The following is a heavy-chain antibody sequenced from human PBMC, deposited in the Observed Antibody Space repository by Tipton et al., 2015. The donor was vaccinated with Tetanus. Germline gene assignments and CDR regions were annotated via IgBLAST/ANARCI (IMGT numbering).Heavy chain of an antibody. J-gene: IGHJ4*02. CDR1: GLTFSSYA. V-gene: IGHV3-23*01. CDR2: LSGSGGST. CDR3: AKPSYLCRTTRQSGVCYFAR. D-gene: IGHD1/OR15-1a*01. Sequence: SLRLSCAASGLTFSSYAMTWVRQAPGRGLEWVSTLSGSGGSTYYADSVKGRFTISRDNSKNTLYLQMNSLRAEDTAIYYCAKPSYLCRTTRQSGVCYFARWGQGTLATVSS.